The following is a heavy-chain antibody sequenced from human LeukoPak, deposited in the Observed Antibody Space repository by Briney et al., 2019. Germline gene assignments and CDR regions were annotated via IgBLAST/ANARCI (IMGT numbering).Heavy chain of an antibody. Sequence: PSETLSLTCAVYGGSFSGYCWSWIRQPPGKGLEWIGEINHSGSTNYNPSLKSRVTISVDTSKNQFSLKLSSVTAAETAVYYCARGIDYYDSSRGDVWGQGTTVTVSS. D-gene: IGHD3-22*01. CDR1: GGSFSGYC. CDR3: ARGIDYYDSSRGDV. V-gene: IGHV4-34*01. J-gene: IGHJ6*02. CDR2: INHSGST.